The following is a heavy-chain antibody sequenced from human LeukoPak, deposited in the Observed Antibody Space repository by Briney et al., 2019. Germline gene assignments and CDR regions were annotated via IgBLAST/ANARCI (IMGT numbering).Heavy chain of an antibody. V-gene: IGHV1-18*01. CDR3: ARGTNYYDTSGYLDSFDI. J-gene: IGHJ3*02. D-gene: IGHD3-22*01. CDR2: ISAHNGET. CDR1: GYTFTNYG. Sequence: ASVKVSCKASGYTFTNYGIRWVRQAPGQGLEWMGSISAHNGETSYAQSLQGRVIMTTDMSTSVAYMEIRRLRYDDTAPYYCARGTNYYDTSGYLDSFDIWGEGTMVTVSS.